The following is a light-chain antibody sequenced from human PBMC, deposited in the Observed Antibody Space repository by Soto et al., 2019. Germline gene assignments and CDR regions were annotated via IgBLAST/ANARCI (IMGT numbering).Light chain of an antibody. Sequence: TQSPATLSLSPGERATLSCRASQSFSSYFAWYQQKPGQAPRLLIYDASQRATGIPARFSGRGSGTDFTLTISSLEPEDFAVYYCQQRSNWPPVSTFGQGTRLEIK. CDR2: DAS. CDR3: QQRSNWPPVST. J-gene: IGKJ5*01. CDR1: QSFSSY. V-gene: IGKV3-11*01.